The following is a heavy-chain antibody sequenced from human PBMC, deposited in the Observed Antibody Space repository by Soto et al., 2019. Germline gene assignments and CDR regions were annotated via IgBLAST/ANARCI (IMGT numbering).Heavy chain of an antibody. CDR2: MNPNSGNT. Sequence: ASVKVSCKAYGYTFTKYGITWVRQAPGQGLEWMGWMNPNSGNTGYAQKFQGRVTMTRNTSISTAYMELSSLRSEDTAVYYCARRLRAYCSSTSCYFPYWGQGTLVPVSS. CDR3: ARRLRAYCSSTSCYFPY. CDR1: GYTFTKYG. V-gene: IGHV1-8*01. D-gene: IGHD2-2*01. J-gene: IGHJ4*02.